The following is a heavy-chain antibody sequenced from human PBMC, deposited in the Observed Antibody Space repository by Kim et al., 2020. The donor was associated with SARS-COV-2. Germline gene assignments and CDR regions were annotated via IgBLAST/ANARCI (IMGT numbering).Heavy chain of an antibody. V-gene: IGHV3-23*01. Sequence: GGSLRLSCAASGFTFSNYVMSWVRQAPGKGLEWVSCITNHNTYYADSVQGRFTISRDNSRNTLYLQINSLRAEDTAVYYCAQNWLDWLPAYWGQGTLVAVSS. CDR1: GFTFSNYV. J-gene: IGHJ4*02. CDR3: AQNWLDWLPAY. D-gene: IGHD6-19*01. CDR2: ITNHNT.